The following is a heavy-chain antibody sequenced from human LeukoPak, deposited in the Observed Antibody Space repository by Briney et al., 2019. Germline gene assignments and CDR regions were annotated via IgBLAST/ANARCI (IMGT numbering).Heavy chain of an antibody. CDR2: ISGSGGST. CDR1: GFTFSSYA. V-gene: IGHV3-23*01. CDR3: ARDDILTGYSGLLDY. Sequence: GGSLRLSCAASGFTFSSYAMSWVRQAPGKGLEWVSAISGSGGSTYYADSVKGRFTISRDNSKNTLYLQMNSLRAEDTAVYYCARDDILTGYSGLLDYWGQGTLVTVSS. J-gene: IGHJ4*02. D-gene: IGHD3-9*01.